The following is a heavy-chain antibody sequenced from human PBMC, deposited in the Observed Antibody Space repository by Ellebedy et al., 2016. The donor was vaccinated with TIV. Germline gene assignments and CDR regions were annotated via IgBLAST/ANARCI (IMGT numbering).Heavy chain of an antibody. D-gene: IGHD3-10*01. V-gene: IGHV4-39*01. CDR3: ARWFGELLYVRWFDP. Sequence: SETLSLTCTVSGGSISNSPYYWGWIRQPPQKGLEWIGSIYYSGSTYYNPSLKSRVTISVDTSKNKFSLRLTSVTAADTAVYYCARWFGELLYVRWFDPWGQGTLVTVSS. CDR2: IYYSGST. CDR1: GGSISNSPYY. J-gene: IGHJ5*02.